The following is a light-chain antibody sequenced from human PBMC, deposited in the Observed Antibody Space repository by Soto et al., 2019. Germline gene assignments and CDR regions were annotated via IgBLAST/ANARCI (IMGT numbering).Light chain of an antibody. CDR3: QQYDSSRT. CDR2: DAS. Sequence: EMVVTQSPATLSVSPGERATLSCRASQSVSSYLAWYQQKPGQAPRLLIYDASNRATGIPAKFSGSGSGTDFTLTISRLEPEDFAVYYCQQYDSSRTFGQGTKVDIK. V-gene: IGKV3-20*01. J-gene: IGKJ1*01. CDR1: QSVSSY.